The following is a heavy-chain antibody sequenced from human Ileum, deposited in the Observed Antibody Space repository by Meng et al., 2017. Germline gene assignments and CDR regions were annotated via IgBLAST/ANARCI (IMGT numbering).Heavy chain of an antibody. J-gene: IGHJ4*02. CDR1: GFIVNTNY. CDR3: ARVGDYAAQD. CDR2: FYSGGTT. D-gene: IGHD4-17*01. V-gene: IGHV3-53*01. Sequence: GESLKISCAASGFIVNTNYMNWVRQAPGKGLEWVSGFYSGGTTYYADSVKGRFTIFRDNSKNTVYLQMNSLRAEDTAIYYCARVGDYAAQDWGQGTLVTVSS.